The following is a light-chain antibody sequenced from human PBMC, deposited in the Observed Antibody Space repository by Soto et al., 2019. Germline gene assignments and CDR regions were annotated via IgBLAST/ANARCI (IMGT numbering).Light chain of an antibody. CDR1: QNVVSNN. V-gene: IGKV3-20*01. CDR3: QQYGSSPLT. J-gene: IGKJ4*01. CDR2: GAS. Sequence: EIVLTQSPGTLSLSPGERVTLSCRASQNVVSNNLAWYQQKPGQALRLLIYGASSRATGIPDRFSGSGSGTDFTLTISRLESEDFAVYHCQQYGSSPLTFGGGTKVEIK.